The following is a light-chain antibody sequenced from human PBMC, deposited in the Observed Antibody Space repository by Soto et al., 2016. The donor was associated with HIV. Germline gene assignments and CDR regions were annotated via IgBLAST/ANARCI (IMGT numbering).Light chain of an antibody. V-gene: IGKV1-5*03. CDR1: QSISSW. J-gene: IGKJ2*01. Sequence: DIQMTQPPSTLSASVGDRVTITCRASQSISSWLAWYQQKPGKAPKLLIYKASSLEGGVPSRFSGSGSGTEFTLTISSLQPGDFATYYCQQYNTYRYTFGQGTKVEIK. CDR3: QQYNTYRYT. CDR2: KAS.